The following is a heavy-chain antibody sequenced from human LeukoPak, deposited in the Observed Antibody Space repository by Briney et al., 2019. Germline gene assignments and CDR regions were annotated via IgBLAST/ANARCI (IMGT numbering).Heavy chain of an antibody. CDR3: ARKTTVTFFDY. D-gene: IGHD4-17*01. CDR2: INPNSGGT. Sequence: ASVKVSCKASGYTFTSYGISWVRQAPGQGLEWMGWINPNSGGTNYAQKFQGRVTMTRDTSISTAYMELSRLRSDDTAVYYCARKTTVTFFDYWGQGTLVTVSS. CDR1: GYTFTSYG. V-gene: IGHV1-2*02. J-gene: IGHJ4*02.